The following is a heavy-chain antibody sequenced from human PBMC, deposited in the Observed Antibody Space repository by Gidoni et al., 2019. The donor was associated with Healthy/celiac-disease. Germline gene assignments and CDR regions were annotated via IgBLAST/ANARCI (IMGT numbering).Heavy chain of an antibody. D-gene: IGHD6-19*01. CDR3: ARGSIAVAGTRRYYYYMDV. V-gene: IGHV4-61*02. CDR2: IYTSGST. J-gene: IGHJ6*03. CDR1: GGANSRGSYY. Sequence: QVQLQESGPGLVKPSQTLSLTCTVSGGANSRGSYYWSWIRQPAGKGLEWIGRIYTSGSTNYNPSLKSRVTISVDTSKNQFSLKLSSVTAADTAVYYCARGSIAVAGTRRYYYYMDVWGKGTTVTVSS.